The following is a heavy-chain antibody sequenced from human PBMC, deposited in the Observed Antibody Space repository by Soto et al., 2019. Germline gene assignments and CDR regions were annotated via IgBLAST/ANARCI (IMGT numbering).Heavy chain of an antibody. CDR3: AKEIGDGYNLFDY. D-gene: IGHD5-12*01. CDR1: GFTFSSYG. Sequence: GGSLRLSCAASGFTFSSYGMHWVRQAPGKGLEWVAVISYDGSNKYYADSVKGRFTISRDNSKNTLYLQMNSLRAEDTAVYYCAKEIGDGYNLFDYWGQGTLVTVSS. V-gene: IGHV3-30*18. CDR2: ISYDGSNK. J-gene: IGHJ4*02.